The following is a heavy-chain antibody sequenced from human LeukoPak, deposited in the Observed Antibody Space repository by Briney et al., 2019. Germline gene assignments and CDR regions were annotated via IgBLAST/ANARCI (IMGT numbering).Heavy chain of an antibody. D-gene: IGHD3-22*01. J-gene: IGHJ4*02. CDR2: ISGDGGST. Sequence: GGSLRLSCAASGFTFSSYSMNWVRQAPGKGLEWVSLISGDGGSTYYADSVKGRFTISRDNSKNSLYLQMNSLRTEDTALYYCAKAFGSGWPHFDYWGQGTLVTVSS. CDR3: AKAFGSGWPHFDY. CDR1: GFTFSSYS. V-gene: IGHV3-43*02.